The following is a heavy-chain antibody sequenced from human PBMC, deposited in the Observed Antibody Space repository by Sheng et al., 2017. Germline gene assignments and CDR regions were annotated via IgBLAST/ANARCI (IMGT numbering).Heavy chain of an antibody. Sequence: EVQLVESGGGLVQPGGSLRLSCAASGFTFSSYEMNWVRQAPGKGLEWVSYISSSGSTIYYADSVKGRFTISRDNAKNSLYLQMNSLRAEDTAVYYCARGSLGHDFWSGYQDYYYYYGMDVWDQGP. V-gene: IGHV3-48*03. CDR2: ISSSGSTI. D-gene: IGHD3-3*01. J-gene: IGHJ6*02. CDR1: GFTFSSYE. CDR3: ARGSLGHDFWSGYQDYYYYYGMDV.